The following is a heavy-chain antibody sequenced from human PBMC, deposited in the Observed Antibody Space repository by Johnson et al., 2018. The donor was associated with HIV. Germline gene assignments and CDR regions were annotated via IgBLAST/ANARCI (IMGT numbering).Heavy chain of an antibody. J-gene: IGHJ3*02. CDR3: ARRIAAADDAFDI. V-gene: IGHV3-74*02. CDR1: GFTFSSYW. CDR2: INSDGGRT. D-gene: IGHD6-25*01. Sequence: VQLVESGGGLVQPGGSLRLSCAASGFTFSSYWIHWVRQAPGKGLVWVSRINSDGGRTDYADSVKGRFTISRDNAKNFLYLQMNSLRAEDTALYYCARRIAAADDAFDIWGHGTMVTVSS.